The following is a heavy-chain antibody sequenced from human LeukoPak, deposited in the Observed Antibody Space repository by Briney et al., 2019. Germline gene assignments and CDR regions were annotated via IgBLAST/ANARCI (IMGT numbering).Heavy chain of an antibody. V-gene: IGHV1-18*01. Sequence: ASVKVSCKASGYIFTSNGINWLRQAPGQGLEWMGWISPYNGNTKYAQKFQGRVTMSTDTSTSTAYMERRSVRSDDTAVYYCARDHRYCSSTSCVRGRLGYWGQGTLVTVSS. J-gene: IGHJ4*02. CDR3: ARDHRYCSSTSCVRGRLGY. D-gene: IGHD2-2*01. CDR2: ISPYNGNT. CDR1: GYIFTSNG.